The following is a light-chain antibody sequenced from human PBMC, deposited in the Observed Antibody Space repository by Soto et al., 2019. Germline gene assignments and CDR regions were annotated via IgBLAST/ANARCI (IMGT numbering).Light chain of an antibody. V-gene: IGLV3-1*01. CDR3: QAWDSSTAV. CDR1: KLGDKY. J-gene: IGLJ2*01. CDR2: QDS. Sequence: YELTQPPSVSVSPGQTASITCSGDKLGDKYACWYQQKPGQSPVLVIYQDSKRPSGIPERFSGSNSGNTATLTISGTQAMDEADYYGQAWDSSTAVFGGGTKVTVL.